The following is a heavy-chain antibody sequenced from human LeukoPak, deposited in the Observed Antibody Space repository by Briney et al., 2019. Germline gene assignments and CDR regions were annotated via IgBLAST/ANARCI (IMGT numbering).Heavy chain of an antibody. CDR1: GFTFDDYG. CDR3: ARQGPLTTAVTTRTNPFDY. V-gene: IGHV3-20*04. J-gene: IGHJ4*02. Sequence: GGSLRLSCAASGFTFDDYGMNWVRQAPGKGLEWVSGINWNGGSTGYADSVKGRFTISRDNAKNSLYLQMNSLRAEDTAVYYCARQGPLTTAVTTRTNPFDYWGQGTLVTVSS. CDR2: INWNGGST. D-gene: IGHD4-11*01.